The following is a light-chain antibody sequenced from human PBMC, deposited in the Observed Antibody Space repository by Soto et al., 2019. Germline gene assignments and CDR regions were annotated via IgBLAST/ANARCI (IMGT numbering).Light chain of an antibody. CDR2: EVN. Sequence: QSALTQPPSASRSPGQSVTISCTGTSSDVGGYNFVSWYQQHPDKAPKLIIYEVNKRPSGVPDRFSGSKSGNTASLTVSGLQAEDEADFYCSSYAGSNNRYVFGTGTKLTVL. CDR1: SSDVGGYNF. V-gene: IGLV2-8*01. J-gene: IGLJ1*01. CDR3: SSYAGSNNRYV.